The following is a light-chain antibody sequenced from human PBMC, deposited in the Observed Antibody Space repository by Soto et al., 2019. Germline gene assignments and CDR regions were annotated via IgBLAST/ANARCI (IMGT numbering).Light chain of an antibody. CDR2: DAS. V-gene: IGKV3-20*01. Sequence: EIVLTQSPGTLSLSPGERATLSCRASQSVTKNYLAWYQQKPGQAPRLLIDDASRRATGIPDRFSGSGSGTDFTLTISRLEPEDSVVYYCQQCATSPLTFGQGTKVEIK. CDR1: QSVTKNY. CDR3: QQCATSPLT. J-gene: IGKJ1*01.